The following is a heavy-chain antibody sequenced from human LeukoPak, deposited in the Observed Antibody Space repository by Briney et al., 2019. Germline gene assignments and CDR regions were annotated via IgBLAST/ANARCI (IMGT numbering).Heavy chain of an antibody. D-gene: IGHD3-10*01. V-gene: IGHV4-4*07. J-gene: IGHJ6*02. CDR2: IHTSGST. Sequence: PSETLSLTCTVSGGSISSYYWSWIRQPARKGLEWIGRIHTSGSTNYNPSLKSRVTMPVDTSKNQFSLKLSSVTAADTAVYYCARDLTMVRGVSSYYYYYGMDVWGQGTTVTVSS. CDR1: GGSISSYY. CDR3: ARDLTMVRGVSSYYYYYGMDV.